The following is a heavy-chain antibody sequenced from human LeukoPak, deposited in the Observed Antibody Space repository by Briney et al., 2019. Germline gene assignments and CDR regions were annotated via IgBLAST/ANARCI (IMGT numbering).Heavy chain of an antibody. CDR2: ISHSGST. D-gene: IGHD7-27*01. CDR1: GGSISTYY. Sequence: SETLSLTCSVSGGSISTYYWSWIRQPPGKGLEWIGYISHSGSTNYNPSLKSRVTISLDTSKNQFSLKLSSVTAADTAVYYCARGANWGSPDYWGQGTLVTVSS. V-gene: IGHV4-59*01. J-gene: IGHJ4*02. CDR3: ARGANWGSPDY.